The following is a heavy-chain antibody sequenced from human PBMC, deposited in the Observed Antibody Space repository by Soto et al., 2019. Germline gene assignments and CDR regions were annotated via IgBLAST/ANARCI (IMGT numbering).Heavy chain of an antibody. CDR2: IYYSGST. CDR1: GGSISSYY. V-gene: IGHV4-59*08. Sequence: QVQLQESGPGLVKPSETLSLTCTVSGGSISSYYWSWIRQPPGKGLEWIGYIYYSGSTNYNPSLKXRVTRPVDTSQTQFSLKLSSVTAADTAVYYCARRWGAAVDSWGQGTLVTVSS. D-gene: IGHD1-26*01. CDR3: ARRWGAAVDS. J-gene: IGHJ4*02.